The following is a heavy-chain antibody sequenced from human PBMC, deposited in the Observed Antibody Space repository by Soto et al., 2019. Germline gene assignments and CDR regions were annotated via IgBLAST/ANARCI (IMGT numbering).Heavy chain of an antibody. CDR1: GFTVSSNY. Sequence: GWSLRLSCAASGFTVSSNYMSWVRQAPGKGLEWVSVIYSGGSTYYADSVKGRFTISRDNSKNTLYLQMNSLRAEDTAVYYCARIPLLRSLAGFDMDPWGQGTSVTVSS. J-gene: IGHJ6*02. CDR2: IYSGGST. V-gene: IGHV3-53*01. D-gene: IGHD3-16*02. CDR3: ARIPLLRSLAGFDMDP.